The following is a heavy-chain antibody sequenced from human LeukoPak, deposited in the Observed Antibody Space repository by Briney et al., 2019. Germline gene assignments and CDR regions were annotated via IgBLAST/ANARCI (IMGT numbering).Heavy chain of an antibody. D-gene: IGHD3-16*01. CDR1: GYSFTSYW. CDR2: IYPGDSDT. Sequence: GESLKISCKGSGYSFTSYWIGWVRQMPGKGLEWMGIIYPGDSDTRYSPSFQDQVTISADKSISTAYLQWSSLKASDTAMYYCARQFQGGWGLYYYMDVWGKGTTVTVSS. J-gene: IGHJ6*03. CDR3: ARQFQGGWGLYYYMDV. V-gene: IGHV5-51*01.